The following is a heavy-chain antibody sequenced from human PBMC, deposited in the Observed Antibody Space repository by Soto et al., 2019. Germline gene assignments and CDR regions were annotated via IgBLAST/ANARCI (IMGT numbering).Heavy chain of an antibody. D-gene: IGHD3-22*01. J-gene: IGHJ3*02. CDR3: ATASDTYYDSSGYWTDAFDI. CDR1: GGTFCSQG. CDR2: FIAMLGTP. Sequence: ASVKVSCKASGGTFCSQGIAWVRQAPGQGLEWMGGFIAMLGTPTYAKKVQGRATISADESLTSSYLELSSLKASDTAMYYCATASDTYYDSSGYWTDAFDIWGQGTMVTVSS. V-gene: IGHV1-69*13.